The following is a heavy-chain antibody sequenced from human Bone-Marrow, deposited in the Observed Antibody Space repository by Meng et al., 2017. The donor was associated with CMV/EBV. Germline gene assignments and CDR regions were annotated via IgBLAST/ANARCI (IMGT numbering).Heavy chain of an antibody. V-gene: IGHV6-1*01. CDR2: TYYRSKWYN. CDR1: GDSVSSNSAA. Sequence: SETLSLTCAISGDSVSSNSAAWNWIRQSPSRGLEWLGRTYYRSKWYNDYAVSVKSRITINPDTSKNQLSLQLNSVTPADKAVYYCARDLDCSSNSCNNQIDSWGQGTLVTVSS. CDR3: ARDLDCSSNSCNNQIDS. D-gene: IGHD2-2*01. J-gene: IGHJ4*02.